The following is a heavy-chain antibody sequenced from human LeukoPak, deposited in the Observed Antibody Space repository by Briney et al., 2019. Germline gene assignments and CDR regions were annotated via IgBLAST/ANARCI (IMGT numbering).Heavy chain of an antibody. CDR3: ARGWEDYGDSRSYFDY. CDR1: GFTFSSYS. V-gene: IGHV3-21*01. CDR2: ISSSSSYI. D-gene: IGHD4-17*01. Sequence: GGSLRLSCAASGFTFSSYSMNWVRQAPGKGLEWVSSISSSSSYIYYADSVKGRFTISRDNAKNSLYLQMNSLRAEDTAVYYCARGWEDYGDSRSYFDYWGQGTLVTVSP. J-gene: IGHJ4*02.